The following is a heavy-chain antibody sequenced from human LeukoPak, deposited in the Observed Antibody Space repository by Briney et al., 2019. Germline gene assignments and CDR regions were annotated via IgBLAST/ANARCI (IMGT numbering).Heavy chain of an antibody. D-gene: IGHD1-26*01. CDR2: MNPNSGNT. J-gene: IGHJ6*03. CDR3: ARAPSIVGATSSPGYYYMDV. CDR1: GYTFTSYD. Sequence: ASVKVSCKASGYTFTSYDINWVRQATGQGLEWMGWMNPNSGNTGYAQKFQGRVTITRNTSISTAYMELSSLRSEDTAVYYCARAPSIVGATSSPGYYYMDVWGKGTTVAVSS. V-gene: IGHV1-8*03.